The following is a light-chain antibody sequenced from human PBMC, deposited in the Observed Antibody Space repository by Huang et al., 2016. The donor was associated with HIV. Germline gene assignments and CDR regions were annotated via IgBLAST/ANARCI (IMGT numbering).Light chain of an antibody. CDR2: WAS. J-gene: IGKJ2*01. CDR3: QQYYSTPYT. Sequence: DIVMTQSPDSLAVSLGERATLTRQSSQVLLYRAKIKNYLAWYQQKPGQAPKLLIYWASTLESGVPDRFSGSGSGTDFTLTISSLQAEDVAVYYCQQYYSTPYTFGQGTKLEIK. CDR1: QVLLYRAKIKNY. V-gene: IGKV4-1*01.